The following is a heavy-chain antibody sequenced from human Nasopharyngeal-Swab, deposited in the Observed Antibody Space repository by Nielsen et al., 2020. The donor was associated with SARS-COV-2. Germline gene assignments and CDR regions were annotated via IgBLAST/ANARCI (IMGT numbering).Heavy chain of an antibody. V-gene: IGHV3-7*04. CDR2: IKQDGSEK. CDR3: ARGVGYCSSTSCSTVWFDP. D-gene: IGHD2-2*03. Sequence: GESLKISCAASGFTFSGYWMSWVRQAPGKGLEWVANIKQDGSEKYYVDSVKGRFTISRDNAKNSLYLQMNSLRAEDTAVYYCARGVGYCSSTSCSTVWFDPWGQGTLVTVSS. J-gene: IGHJ5*02. CDR1: GFTFSGYW.